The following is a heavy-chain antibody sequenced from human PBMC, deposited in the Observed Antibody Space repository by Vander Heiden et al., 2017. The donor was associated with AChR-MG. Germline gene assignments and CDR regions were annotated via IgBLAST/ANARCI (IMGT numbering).Heavy chain of an antibody. CDR2: IKQDGSEK. CDR1: GFTCSSYW. J-gene: IGHJ5*02. CDR3: ARGKVVGWFDP. Sequence: EVQLVESGGGLVQPGGSLRLSCAASGFTCSSYWMSWGRQAPGKGLEWVANIKQDGSEKYYVDSVKGRFTISRDNAKNSLYLQMNSLRAEDTAVYYCARGKVVGWFDPWGQGTLVTVSS. V-gene: IGHV3-7*03. D-gene: IGHD2-21*01.